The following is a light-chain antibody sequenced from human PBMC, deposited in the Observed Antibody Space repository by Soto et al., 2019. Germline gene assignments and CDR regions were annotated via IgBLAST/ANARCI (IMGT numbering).Light chain of an antibody. CDR2: CAS. Sequence: IVLTQSPGTLSLSPGERATLSCGASQSVPHNFLAWYQQKPGQAPRLLIYCASSRATGVPDRFSGSGSGTDFTLTISRLEAGDFAVYYCQQYGTPLFTFGPGTKVDIK. V-gene: IGKV3-20*01. CDR1: QSVPHNF. CDR3: QQYGTPLFT. J-gene: IGKJ3*01.